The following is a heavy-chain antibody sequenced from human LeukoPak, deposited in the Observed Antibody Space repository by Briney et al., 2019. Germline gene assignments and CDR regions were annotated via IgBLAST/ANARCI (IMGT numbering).Heavy chain of an antibody. CDR1: GFTFSDYY. V-gene: IGHV3-11*04. CDR2: ISSSGSNI. CDR3: ARAMDYYYYYYIDV. Sequence: GGSLRLSCAASGFTFSDYYMSWIRQAPGKGLEWVSNISSSGSNIYYADSVKGRFTISRDNARNSLYLQMNSLRAEDTAIYYCARAMDYYYYYYIDVWGKGTTVTVSS. J-gene: IGHJ6*03. D-gene: IGHD3-10*01.